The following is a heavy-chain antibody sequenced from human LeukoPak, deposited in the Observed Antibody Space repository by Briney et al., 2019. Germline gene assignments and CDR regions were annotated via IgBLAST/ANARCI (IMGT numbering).Heavy chain of an antibody. J-gene: IGHJ4*02. CDR2: INHSGST. CDR1: GGSFSGYY. Sequence: PSETLSLTCGVYGGSFSGYYWSWIRQPPGKGLEWIEEINHSGSTNYNPSLKSRVTISVDTSKNQFSLKLSSVTAADTAVYHCARVGSGWSFDYWGQGTLVTVSS. D-gene: IGHD6-19*01. CDR3: ARVGSGWSFDY. V-gene: IGHV4-34*01.